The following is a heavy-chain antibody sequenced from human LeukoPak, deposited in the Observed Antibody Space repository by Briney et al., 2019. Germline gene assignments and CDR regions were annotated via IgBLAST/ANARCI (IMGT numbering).Heavy chain of an antibody. CDR1: GFTFSNAW. J-gene: IGHJ3*02. Sequence: GSLRLSCAASGFTFSNAWMSWIRQPPGKGLEWIGEINHSGSTKYNPSLKSRVTISVDTSKNQFSLKLSSVTAADTAVYYCARRTRKSDAFDIWGQGTMVTVSS. V-gene: IGHV4-34*01. CDR3: ARRTRKSDAFDI. CDR2: INHSGST.